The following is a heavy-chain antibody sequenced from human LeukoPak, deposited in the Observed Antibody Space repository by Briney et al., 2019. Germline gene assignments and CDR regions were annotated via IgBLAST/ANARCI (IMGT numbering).Heavy chain of an antibody. Sequence: QPGRSLRLSCAASGFTFSSYVMHWVRQAPGKGLEWLAVISYDGSNKYYADSVKGRFTISRDNSKNTLYLQMNSLRAEDTAVYYCAKPYRYCSGGSCQSTISYYYYYGMDVWGQGTTVTVSS. CDR3: AKPYRYCSGGSCQSTISYYYYYGMDV. J-gene: IGHJ6*02. CDR1: GFTFSSYV. D-gene: IGHD2-15*01. CDR2: ISYDGSNK. V-gene: IGHV3-30*18.